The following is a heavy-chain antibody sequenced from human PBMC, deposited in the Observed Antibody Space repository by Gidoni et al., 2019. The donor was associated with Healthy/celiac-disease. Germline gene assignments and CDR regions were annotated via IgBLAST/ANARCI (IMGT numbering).Heavy chain of an antibody. CDR1: GGSFSGYE. D-gene: IGHD3-10*01. CDR3: ARGRGHYYGSGSRLFYY. J-gene: IGHJ4*02. V-gene: IGHV4-34*01. Sequence: QVQLQQWGAGLLKPSETLSLSCAAYGGSFSGYELSWIRQPPGKGLEWIGEINHSGSTNYNPSLKSRVSRSVDTSKNQFSLKLVSVTAADTAVYYCARGRGHYYGSGSRLFYYWGQGTLVTVSS. CDR2: INHSGST.